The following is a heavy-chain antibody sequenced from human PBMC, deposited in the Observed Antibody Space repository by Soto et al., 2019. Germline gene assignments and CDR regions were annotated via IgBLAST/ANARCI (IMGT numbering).Heavy chain of an antibody. CDR2: IWFDGNKQ. CDR1: GLPDNTYW. V-gene: IGHV3-33*08. J-gene: IGHJ4*02. Sequence: GGSLRLSCAASGLPDNTYWMNWVRQAPGKGLEWVAVIWFDGNKQHYADSVKGRFTISRDNSKNTLYVQMTSLRAEDTAVYYCARGLQSLFDYWGQGPLVTVSS. CDR3: ARGLQSLFDY.